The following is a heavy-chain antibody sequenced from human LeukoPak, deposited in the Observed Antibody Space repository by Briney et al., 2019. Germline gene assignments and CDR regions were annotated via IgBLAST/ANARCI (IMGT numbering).Heavy chain of an antibody. CDR3: AGTHARITIFGVVSLDY. CDR2: FDPEDGET. J-gene: IGHJ4*02. Sequence: ASVKVSCKVSGYMFTELSMHWVRQAPGKGLEWMGGFDPEDGETIYAQKFQGRVTMTEDTSTDTAYMELSSLRSEDTAVYYCAGTHARITIFGVVSLDYWGQGTLVTVSS. CDR1: GYMFTELS. D-gene: IGHD3-3*01. V-gene: IGHV1-24*01.